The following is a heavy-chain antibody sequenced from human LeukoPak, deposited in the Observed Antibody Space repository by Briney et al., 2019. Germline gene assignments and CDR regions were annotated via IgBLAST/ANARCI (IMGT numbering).Heavy chain of an antibody. V-gene: IGHV3-74*03. CDR3: TRQQLDAFDI. Sequence: PGGSLRLSCAASGFTFSIYWMHWVRQAPGTGRVWGSRINSDGSSITYADSVKGRFTISRDNAKNTLSLQMNSLRPEDTAVYYCTRQQLDAFDIWGPGTMVTVSS. D-gene: IGHD6-13*01. CDR1: GFTFSIYW. J-gene: IGHJ3*02. CDR2: INSDGSSI.